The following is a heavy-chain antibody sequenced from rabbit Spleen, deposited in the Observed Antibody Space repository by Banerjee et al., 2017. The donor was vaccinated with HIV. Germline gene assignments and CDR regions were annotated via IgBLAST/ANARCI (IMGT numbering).Heavy chain of an antibody. J-gene: IGHJ4*01. V-gene: IGHV1S40*01. CDR1: GFTFSSYW. CDR3: ARGVSSSGDGWNL. D-gene: IGHD1-1*01. CDR2: VNGGNGRT. Sequence: QSLEESGGDLVKPGASLTLTCTASGFTFSSYWICWVRQAPGKGPEWIACVNGGNGRTYYANWAKGRFTISKTSSTTVTLQMTSLTVADTATYFCARGVSSSGDGWNLWGPGTLVTVS.